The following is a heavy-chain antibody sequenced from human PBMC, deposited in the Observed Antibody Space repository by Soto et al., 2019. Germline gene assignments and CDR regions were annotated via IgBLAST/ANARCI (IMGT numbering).Heavy chain of an antibody. D-gene: IGHD3-16*02. J-gene: IGHJ4*02. CDR3: ARDLSDYVWGGYRYTLDY. V-gene: IGHV3-30-3*01. CDR1: GFTFSSYA. Sequence: GGSLRLSCAASGFTFSSYAMHWVRQAPGKGLEWEAVISYDGSNKYYAASVKGRFTISRDNSKNTLYLQMNSLRAEDTAVYYCARDLSDYVWGGYRYTLDYWGQGTLVTVSS. CDR2: ISYDGSNK.